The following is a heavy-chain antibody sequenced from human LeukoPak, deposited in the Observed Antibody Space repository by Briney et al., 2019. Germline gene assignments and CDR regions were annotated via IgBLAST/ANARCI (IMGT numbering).Heavy chain of an antibody. V-gene: IGHV1-8*01. Sequence: ASVKVSCKASGYTFTSYDINWVRQATGQGLEWMGWMNPNSGNTGYAQKFQGRVTMTRNTSISTAYMELSSLRSEDTAVYYCARRSFQHYYYYMDVWGKGTTVTVSS. CDR1: GYTFTSYD. D-gene: IGHD3-16*02. J-gene: IGHJ6*03. CDR3: ARRSFQHYYYYMDV. CDR2: MNPNSGNT.